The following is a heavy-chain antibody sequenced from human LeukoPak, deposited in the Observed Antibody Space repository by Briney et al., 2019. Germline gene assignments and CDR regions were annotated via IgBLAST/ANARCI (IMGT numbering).Heavy chain of an antibody. CDR1: GFTVSDNY. J-gene: IGHJ3*02. CDR2: LYSGGTT. Sequence: GGSLRLSCAASGFTVSDNYMNWVRQAPGKGLEWVSVLYSGGTTYYADSVKGRFTISRDNSKNTLYLQMNNLRAEDTAMYFCARDMIIVAGSDAFDIWGQGTVVTVSS. CDR3: ARDMIIVAGSDAFDI. V-gene: IGHV3-53*01. D-gene: IGHD5-12*01.